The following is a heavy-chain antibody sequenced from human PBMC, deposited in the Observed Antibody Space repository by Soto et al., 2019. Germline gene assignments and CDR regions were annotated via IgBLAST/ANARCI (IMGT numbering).Heavy chain of an antibody. D-gene: IGHD2-2*01. CDR3: ARDRRYCSSTSCWSGMDV. V-gene: IGHV4-4*07. Sequence: QVQLQESGPGLVKPSETLSLTCTVSGGSISSYYWSWIRQPAGKGLEWIGRIYTSGSTNYNPSLRLRVTMPVDTSKNQCSLKRGSVTAADRAVYYCARDRRYCSSTSCWSGMDVWGQGTTVTVSS. CDR1: GGSISSYY. CDR2: IYTSGST. J-gene: IGHJ6*02.